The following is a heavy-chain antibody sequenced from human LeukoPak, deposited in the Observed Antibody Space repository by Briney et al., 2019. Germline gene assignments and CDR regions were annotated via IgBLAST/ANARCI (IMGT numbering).Heavy chain of an antibody. CDR1: GFTFSSYS. V-gene: IGHV3-48*04. D-gene: IGHD1-14*01. J-gene: IGHJ6*02. CDR3: ARDNPYNGMDV. Sequence: GGSLRLSCAASGFTFSSYSMNWVRQAPGKGLEWVSYISSSSSTIYYADSVKGRFTISRDNAKNSLYLQMNSLRAEDTAVYYCARDNPYNGMDVWGQGTTVTVSS. CDR2: ISSSSSTI.